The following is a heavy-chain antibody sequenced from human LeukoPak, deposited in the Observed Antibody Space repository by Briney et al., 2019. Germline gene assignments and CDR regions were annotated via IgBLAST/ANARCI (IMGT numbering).Heavy chain of an antibody. CDR2: IYYSGST. CDR3: ARDRYCSSTSCYAKGGFDY. D-gene: IGHD2-2*01. Sequence: SETLSLTCTVSGGSISSSSYYWGWLRQPPGKGLEWIGGIYYSGSTYYNPSLKSRVTISVDTSKNQFSLKLSSVTAADTAVYYCARDRYCSSTSCYAKGGFDYWGQGTLVTVSS. V-gene: IGHV4-39*07. J-gene: IGHJ4*02. CDR1: GGSISSSSYY.